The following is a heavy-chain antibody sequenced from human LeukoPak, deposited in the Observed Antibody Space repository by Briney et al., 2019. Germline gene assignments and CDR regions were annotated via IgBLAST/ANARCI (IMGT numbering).Heavy chain of an antibody. V-gene: IGHV3-23*01. D-gene: IGHD3-22*01. Sequence: PGGSLRLSCAASGFTFSSYAMGWVRQALGKGLQWVSAISGGGGSTYYADSVKGRFTISRDNSKNTLFLQMDSLRAEDTAVYYCAKDYYDSSGPSFDYWGQGTLVAVSS. CDR1: GFTFSSYA. CDR3: AKDYYDSSGPSFDY. CDR2: ISGGGGST. J-gene: IGHJ4*02.